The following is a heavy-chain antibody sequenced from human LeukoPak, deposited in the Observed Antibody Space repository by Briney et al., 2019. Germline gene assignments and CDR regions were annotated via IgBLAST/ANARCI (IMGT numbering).Heavy chain of an antibody. CDR1: GGSINNYY. Sequence: SETLSLTCTVSGGSINNYYWSWVRQPPGKGLEWIAYIYYSGDTNYNPSLKGRVTMSVDTSKNQFSLRLSSVTAADTAVYYCARRRDYFDYWGQGTLVTVPS. CDR3: ARRRDYFDY. J-gene: IGHJ4*02. V-gene: IGHV4-59*08. CDR2: IYYSGDT.